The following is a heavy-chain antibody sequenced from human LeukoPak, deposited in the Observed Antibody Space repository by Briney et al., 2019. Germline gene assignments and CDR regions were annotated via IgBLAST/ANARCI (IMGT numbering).Heavy chain of an antibody. Sequence: GASVKVSCKASGYTFTSYDINWVRQATGQGLEWMGWMNPNSGNTGYAQKFQGRVTMTRNTPISTAYMELSSLRSEDTAVYYCARAVRGVIIKNYYYYYMDVWGKGTTVTVSS. CDR2: MNPNSGNT. V-gene: IGHV1-8*01. CDR3: ARAVRGVIIKNYYYYYMDV. CDR1: GYTFTSYD. J-gene: IGHJ6*03. D-gene: IGHD3-10*01.